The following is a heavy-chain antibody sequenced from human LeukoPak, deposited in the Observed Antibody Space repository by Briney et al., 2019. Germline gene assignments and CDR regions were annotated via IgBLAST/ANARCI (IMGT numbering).Heavy chain of an antibody. CDR2: IYPGDSDS. D-gene: IGHD3-3*01. CDR1: GYRFTDYW. J-gene: IGHJ5*02. V-gene: IGHV5-51*01. CDR3: ARKGFGVTNYWFDP. Sequence: GESLKISCKGSGYRFTDYWIAWVRQMPGKGLEWMGIIYPGDSDSRYSPSFQGQVTISADKSISTAYLQWSSLKASDTAMYYCARKGFGVTNYWFDPWGQGTLVTVSS.